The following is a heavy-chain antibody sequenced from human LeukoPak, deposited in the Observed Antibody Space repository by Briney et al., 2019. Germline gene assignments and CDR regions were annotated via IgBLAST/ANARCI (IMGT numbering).Heavy chain of an antibody. Sequence: GGSLRLSCAASGFTLSSSEMNWVRQAPGKGLEWVSYISRSGSTIFYADSVKGRFTISRDNAKNSVSLQMNSLRAEDTAVYFCARPTWTNYMDVWGKGTAFTISS. CDR2: ISRSGSTI. CDR3: ARPTWTNYMDV. J-gene: IGHJ6*03. CDR1: GFTLSSSE. V-gene: IGHV3-48*03. D-gene: IGHD3/OR15-3a*01.